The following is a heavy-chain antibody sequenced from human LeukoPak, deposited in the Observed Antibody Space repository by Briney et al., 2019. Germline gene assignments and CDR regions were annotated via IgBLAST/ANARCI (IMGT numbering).Heavy chain of an antibody. CDR2: ISWNSGTI. CDR1: GFTFSSYD. Sequence: GGSLRLSCAASGFTFSSYDMHWVRQATGKGLEWVSGISWNSGTINYAHSVKGRFTISRDNAKSSLYLQMNSLRAEDMALYYCVKGHYDLLTGYYDYWGQGTLVTVYS. D-gene: IGHD3-9*01. V-gene: IGHV3-9*03. CDR3: VKGHYDLLTGYYDY. J-gene: IGHJ4*02.